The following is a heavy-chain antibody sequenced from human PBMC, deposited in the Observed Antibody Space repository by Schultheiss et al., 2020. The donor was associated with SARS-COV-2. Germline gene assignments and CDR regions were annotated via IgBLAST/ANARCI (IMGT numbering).Heavy chain of an antibody. D-gene: IGHD6-19*01. CDR2: INHSGST. CDR1: GGSFSGYY. CDR3: ARAVAGPFDY. V-gene: IGHV4-34*01. Sequence: SQTLSLTCAVYGGSFSGYYWSWIRQPPGKGLEWIGEINHSGSTNYNPSLKSRVTISVDTSKNQFSLKLSSVTAADTAVYYCARAVAGPFDYWGQGTLVTVSS. J-gene: IGHJ4*02.